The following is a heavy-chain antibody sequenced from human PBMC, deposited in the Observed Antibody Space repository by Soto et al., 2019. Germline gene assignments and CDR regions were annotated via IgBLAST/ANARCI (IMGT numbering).Heavy chain of an antibody. Sequence: GGSLRLSCAASGFTFSSYAMSWVRQAPGKGLEWVSAISGSGGSTYYADSVKGRFTISRDNSKNALYLQMNSLRAEDTAVYYCAKVNWGDSSGYYSYDAFDIWGQGTMVTVSS. V-gene: IGHV3-23*01. J-gene: IGHJ3*02. D-gene: IGHD3-22*01. CDR3: AKVNWGDSSGYYSYDAFDI. CDR1: GFTFSSYA. CDR2: ISGSGGST.